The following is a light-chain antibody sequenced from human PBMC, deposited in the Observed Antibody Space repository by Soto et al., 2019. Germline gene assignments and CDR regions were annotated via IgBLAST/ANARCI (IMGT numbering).Light chain of an antibody. CDR3: RQYGSSLT. J-gene: IGKJ4*01. V-gene: IGKV3-20*01. CDR1: QSVSNNY. CDR2: GAS. Sequence: EIMLSQSPGTLSLSPGERATLSCRASQSVSNNYLAWHQQKPGQAPRRLIYGASNRATGIPDRFSGSGSGTDFTLTVSRLEPEDFAVYYCRQYGSSLTFGEGTQLE.